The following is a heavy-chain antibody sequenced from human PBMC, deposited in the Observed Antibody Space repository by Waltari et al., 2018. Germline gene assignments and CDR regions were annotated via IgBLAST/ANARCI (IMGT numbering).Heavy chain of an antibody. CDR2: IYYSGST. CDR3: ARRNQAFDI. Sequence: QLQLQESGPGQVKPSETLSLTCTVAGGSISSRAYYWGWIRQPPVKGLEWIGNIYYSGSTYSNQSLKIRVTMSVDTSRNQCSLNRISVTAADTAVYYGARRNQAFDIWGRGTMVTVSS. J-gene: IGHJ3*02. V-gene: IGHV4-39*01. CDR1: GGSISSRAYY.